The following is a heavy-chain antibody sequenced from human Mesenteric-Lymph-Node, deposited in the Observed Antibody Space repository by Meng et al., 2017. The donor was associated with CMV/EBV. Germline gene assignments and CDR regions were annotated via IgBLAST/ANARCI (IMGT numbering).Heavy chain of an antibody. CDR2: INPKGGAT. CDR1: GGTFSSYA. CDR3: ASEGFYGSGRQAPIEF. V-gene: IGHV1-2*02. J-gene: IGHJ4*02. Sequence: ASVKVSCKASGGTFSSYAISWVRQAPGQGLEWMGGINPKGGATNYAQNFQGRVTLTRDTSISTAYMELSRLTSDDTAVYYCASEGFYGSGRQAPIEFWGQGTLVTVSS. D-gene: IGHD3-10*01.